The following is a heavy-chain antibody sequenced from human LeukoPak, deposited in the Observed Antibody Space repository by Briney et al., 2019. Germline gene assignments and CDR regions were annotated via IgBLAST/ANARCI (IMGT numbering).Heavy chain of an antibody. CDR2: IYSGGST. J-gene: IGHJ2*01. CDR3: ARDPPGIVGYSYGKGWYFDL. D-gene: IGHD5-18*01. Sequence: GGSLRLSCAASGFTVSSNYMSWVRQAPGKGLEWVSVIYSGGSTYYADSVKGRFTISRDNSKNTLYLQMNSLRAEDTAVYYCARDPPGIVGYSYGKGWYFDLWGRGTLFTVSS. CDR1: GFTVSSNY. V-gene: IGHV3-53*01.